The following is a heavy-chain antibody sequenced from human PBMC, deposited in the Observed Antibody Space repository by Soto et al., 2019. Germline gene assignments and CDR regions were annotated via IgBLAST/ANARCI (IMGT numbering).Heavy chain of an antibody. J-gene: IGHJ4*02. Sequence: HPGGSLRLSCAASVFIVSTIYMSWVRQAPGKGLEWVSTIYADGRTYYADSVKGRFTMSRDDVKNTLFLQMNSLRVEDTAVYYCARDIDYCGQGTRVTVSS. CDR1: VFIVSTIY. CDR3: ARDIDY. CDR2: IYADGRT. V-gene: IGHV3-66*01.